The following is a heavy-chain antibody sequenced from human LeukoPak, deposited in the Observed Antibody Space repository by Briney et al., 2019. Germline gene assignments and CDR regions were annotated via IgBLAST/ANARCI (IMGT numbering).Heavy chain of an antibody. CDR3: ARPSYPHWYFDL. V-gene: IGHV3-74*01. CDR2: INSDGSTT. Sequence: GGSLRLSCAASGFTFSSYWMHWVRQAPGKGLVWVSRINSDGSTTTYADSVKGRFTISRDNANSTLYLQMNSLSAEDTAVYYCARPSYPHWYFDLWGRGTLVTVSS. CDR1: GFTFSSYW. J-gene: IGHJ2*01.